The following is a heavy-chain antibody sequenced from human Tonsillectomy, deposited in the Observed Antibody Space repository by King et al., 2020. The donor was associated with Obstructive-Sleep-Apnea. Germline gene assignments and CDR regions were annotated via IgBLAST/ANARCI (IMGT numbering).Heavy chain of an antibody. Sequence: VQSGGSLRLSCSASGFTFNTSSLNWVRQAPGKGLEWVSYISSTSSTIYYADSVKGRFTISRDNAKNFLYLHMNSLRAEDTAVYYCVREIGAVIITPGFDYWGQGTLVTVSS. V-gene: IGHV3-48*04. D-gene: IGHD3-22*01. CDR2: ISSTSSTI. J-gene: IGHJ4*02. CDR1: GFTFNTSS. CDR3: VREIGAVIITPGFDY.